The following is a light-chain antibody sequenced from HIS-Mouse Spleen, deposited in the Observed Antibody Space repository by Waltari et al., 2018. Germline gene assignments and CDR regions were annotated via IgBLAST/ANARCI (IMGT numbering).Light chain of an antibody. V-gene: IGLV2-14*01. CDR2: EVS. CDR3: SSYTSSSTLE. Sequence: QSALTQPASVSGSPGQSITISCTGTSSDVGGYNYVSWYQQHPGKAPKLMLYEVSNRPSGFSTRFSGSKSGNTASLTISGLQAEDEADYYCSSYTSSSTLEFGGGTKLTVL. J-gene: IGLJ3*02. CDR1: SSDVGGYNY.